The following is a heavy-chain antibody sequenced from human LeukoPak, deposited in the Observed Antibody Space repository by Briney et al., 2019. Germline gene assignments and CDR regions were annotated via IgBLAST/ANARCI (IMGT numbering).Heavy chain of an antibody. CDR2: IIGSGGST. CDR3: AKGGWLADPEN. V-gene: IGHV3-23*01. CDR1: GFTFSSYG. Sequence: GGSLRLSCAASGFTFSSYGMSWVRQAPGKGLEWVSSIIGSGGSTYYADSVKGRFTISRDNSKNTLYLQMNSLRVEDTALYYCAKGGWLADPENWGQGTLVTVSS. J-gene: IGHJ4*02. D-gene: IGHD6-19*01.